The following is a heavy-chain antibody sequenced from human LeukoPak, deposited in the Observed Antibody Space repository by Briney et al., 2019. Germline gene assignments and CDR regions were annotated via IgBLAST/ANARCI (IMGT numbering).Heavy chain of an antibody. CDR3: TSGSKQLRWFYYYGMDV. D-gene: IGHD2-2*01. CDR1: GFTLSSYA. Sequence: GGALRLSCAASGFTLSSYAMHRVRQAPGKGLEGVAVISYDGSNKYYADSVKGRFTLSRDNTNTTQYLQINRMRAEKAAVYYCTSGSKQLRWFYYYGMDVWGQGTTVTVSS. CDR2: ISYDGSNK. J-gene: IGHJ6*02. V-gene: IGHV3-30-3*01.